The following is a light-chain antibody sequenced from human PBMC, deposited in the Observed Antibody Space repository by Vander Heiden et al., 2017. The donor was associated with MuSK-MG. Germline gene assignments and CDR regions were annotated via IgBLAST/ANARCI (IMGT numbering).Light chain of an antibody. J-gene: IGKJ4*01. Sequence: DIQMTQSPSSLSASVGDSVTITCRASHDINSLLAWFQQKPGKAPKSLIYAASSFQSGVPSRFSGSPARADFTLTIASLQPEDFTTSFCQLDTSFPLTSSGGTKVE. V-gene: IGKV1-16*01. CDR1: HDINSL. CDR2: AAS. CDR3: QLDTSFPLT.